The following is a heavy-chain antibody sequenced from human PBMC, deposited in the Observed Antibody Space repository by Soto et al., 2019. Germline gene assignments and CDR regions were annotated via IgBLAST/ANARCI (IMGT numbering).Heavy chain of an antibody. CDR3: AKDPRVHYYGSGSSSY. CDR1: GFVFSSYA. V-gene: IGHV3-23*01. D-gene: IGHD3-10*01. J-gene: IGHJ4*02. Sequence: EVQLLETGGGLVQPGGSLRLSCAASGFVFSSYAMSWVRQAPGKGLEWVSTLSGSGGNTYYADSVKGRFTISRDNSKNTLYLQMNSLRAEDTALYYCAKDPRVHYYGSGSSSYWGQGTLVTVSS. CDR2: LSGSGGNT.